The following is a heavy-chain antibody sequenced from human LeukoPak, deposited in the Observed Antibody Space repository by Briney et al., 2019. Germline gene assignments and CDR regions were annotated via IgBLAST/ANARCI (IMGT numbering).Heavy chain of an antibody. CDR2: IYYSGST. J-gene: IGHJ4*02. Sequence: SETLSLTCTVSGGSISSYYWSWIRQPPGKGLEWIGCIYYSGSTNYNPSLKSRVTISVDTSKNQFSLKLSSVTAADTAVYYCARGHYGDYRPFDYWGQGTLVTVSS. D-gene: IGHD4-17*01. CDR1: GGSISSYY. V-gene: IGHV4-59*01. CDR3: ARGHYGDYRPFDY.